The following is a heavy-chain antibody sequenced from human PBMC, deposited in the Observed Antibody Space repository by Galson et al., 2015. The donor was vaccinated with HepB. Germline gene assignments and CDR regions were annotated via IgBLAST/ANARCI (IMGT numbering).Heavy chain of an antibody. V-gene: IGHV3-21*01. Sequence: SLRLSCAASGFTFSSYSMNWVRQAPGKGLEWVSSISSSSSYIYYADSVKGRFTISRDNAKNSLYLQMNSLRAEDTAVYYCARAYCGGDCYDAFDIWGQGTMVTVSS. CDR2: ISSSSSYI. CDR1: GFTFSSYS. J-gene: IGHJ3*02. D-gene: IGHD2-21*02. CDR3: ARAYCGGDCYDAFDI.